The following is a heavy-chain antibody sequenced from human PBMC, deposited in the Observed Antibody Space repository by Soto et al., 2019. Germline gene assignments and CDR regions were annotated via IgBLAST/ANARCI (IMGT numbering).Heavy chain of an antibody. CDR3: ARDGRVRGVNYYYYRMDV. V-gene: IGHV4-30-4*01. J-gene: IGHJ6*02. D-gene: IGHD3-10*01. Sequence: SETLSLTCTVSGGSISSGDYYWSWIRQPPGKGLEWIGYIYYSGSTYYNPSLKSRVTISVDTSKNQFSLKLSSVTAADTAVYYCARDGRVRGVNYYYYRMDVWGQGTTVTVSS. CDR2: IYYSGST. CDR1: GGSISSGDYY.